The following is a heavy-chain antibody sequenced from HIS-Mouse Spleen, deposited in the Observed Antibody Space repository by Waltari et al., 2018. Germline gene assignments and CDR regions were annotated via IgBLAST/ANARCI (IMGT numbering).Heavy chain of an antibody. CDR2: IYYSGST. Sequence: QLQLQESGPGLVKPSETLSLTCTVSGGSISSSLYYWGWIRQPPGKGLEWIGSIYYSGSTYYTPSLKSRVTISVDTSKNQFSLKLSSVTAADTAVYYCAREIPYSSSWYDWYFDLWGRGTLVTVSS. J-gene: IGHJ2*01. D-gene: IGHD6-13*01. CDR1: GGSISSSLYY. CDR3: AREIPYSSSWYDWYFDL. V-gene: IGHV4-39*07.